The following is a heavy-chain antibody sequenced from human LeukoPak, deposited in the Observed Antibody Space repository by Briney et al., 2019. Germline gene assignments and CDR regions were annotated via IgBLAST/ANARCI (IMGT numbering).Heavy chain of an antibody. Sequence: SVKVSCKASGGTFSNDAITWVRQAPGQGLEWMGRIVPILGFTNYPQRFEGKVTLTADKSTATAYMELSSLTSEDTAVYYCAREIGGGPYYFDYWGQGTLVTVSS. D-gene: IGHD2/OR15-2a*01. J-gene: IGHJ4*02. V-gene: IGHV1-69*04. CDR3: AREIGGGPYYFDY. CDR1: GGTFSNDA. CDR2: IVPILGFT.